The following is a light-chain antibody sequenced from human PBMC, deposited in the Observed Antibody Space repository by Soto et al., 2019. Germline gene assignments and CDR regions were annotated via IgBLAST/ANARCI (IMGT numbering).Light chain of an antibody. V-gene: IGKV1-17*01. CDR3: QQYYSYWT. J-gene: IGKJ1*01. Sequence: IQMTQSPSSLSASVGDTVTVTCRASQGIRNYLNWFQQKPGKAPKRLISVAYTLQSGVPARFSGSRSGPEFSLTISSLQPDDFATYYCQQYYSYWTFGQGTKVDIK. CDR1: QGIRNY. CDR2: VAY.